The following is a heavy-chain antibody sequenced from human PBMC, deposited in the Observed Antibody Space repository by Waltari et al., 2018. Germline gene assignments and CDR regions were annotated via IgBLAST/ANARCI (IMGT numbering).Heavy chain of an antibody. CDR3: ARTGSLDTAFDY. CDR1: GGSISSYY. CDR2: IYYSGST. V-gene: IGHV4-59*01. D-gene: IGHD7-27*01. Sequence: QVQLQESGPGLVKPLETLSLTCTVAGGSISSYYWSWIRQPPGKGLEWIGYIYYSGSTTYNPSLNSRVTISGDTAKNQFSLKLSAVTAADTAVYYCARTGSLDTAFDYWGQGTLVTVSS. J-gene: IGHJ4*02.